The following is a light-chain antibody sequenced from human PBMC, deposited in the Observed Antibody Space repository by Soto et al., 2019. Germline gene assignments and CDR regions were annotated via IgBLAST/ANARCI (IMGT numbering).Light chain of an antibody. V-gene: IGLV3-21*02. Sequence: SYDLTQPPSVSVAPGQTARITCGGNKFGSKNMNWYQQKPGQAPVLVVYDDDDRPAGIPERFSGSASGDTATLTISRVEAGDEADYYCQVWDNSADHQGVFGSGTKVTVL. J-gene: IGLJ1*01. CDR2: DDD. CDR3: QVWDNSADHQGV. CDR1: KFGSKN.